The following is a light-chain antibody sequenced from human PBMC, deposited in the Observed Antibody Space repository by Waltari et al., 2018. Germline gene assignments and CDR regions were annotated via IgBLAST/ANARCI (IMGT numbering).Light chain of an antibody. CDR3: QQYSIRPWT. V-gene: IGKV4-1*01. J-gene: IGKJ1*01. CDR1: QSVLNNSDKKNS. Sequence: DIVMTQSPDSLALSLGERASINCRSNQSVLNNSDKKNSLAWYQQKPGQPPRLLIYWASTRESGVPDRFSGSGSGTDFTLTISSLQAEDVAVYYCQQYSIRPWTFGQGTKVEI. CDR2: WAS.